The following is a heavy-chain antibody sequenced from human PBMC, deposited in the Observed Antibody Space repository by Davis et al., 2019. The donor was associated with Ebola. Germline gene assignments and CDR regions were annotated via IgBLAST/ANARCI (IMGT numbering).Heavy chain of an antibody. CDR2: VSGSGGST. CDR3: ARYCHYPDCSYFDC. CDR1: GFTFSSYD. D-gene: IGHD2-15*01. J-gene: IGHJ4*02. Sequence: PGGSLRLSCAASGFTFSSYDMSWVRQVPGKGLEWVSTVSGSGGSTHYSDSVRGRFSISRDNSKNTLYLQMNSLRAEDTATYYCARYCHYPDCSYFDCWGQGTVVAVSS. V-gene: IGHV3-23*01.